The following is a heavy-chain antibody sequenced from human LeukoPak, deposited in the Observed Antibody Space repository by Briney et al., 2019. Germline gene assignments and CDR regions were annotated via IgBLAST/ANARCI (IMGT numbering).Heavy chain of an antibody. V-gene: IGHV1-69*05. CDR3: ATTGSSGYYEGY. D-gene: IGHD3-22*01. Sequence: ASVKVSCKASGGTFSSYAISWVRQAPGQGLEWMGGIIPIFGTANYAQKFQGRVTITTDESTSTAYMGLSSLRSEDTAVYYCATTGSSGYYEGYWGQGTLVTVSS. CDR1: GGTFSSYA. J-gene: IGHJ4*02. CDR2: IIPIFGTA.